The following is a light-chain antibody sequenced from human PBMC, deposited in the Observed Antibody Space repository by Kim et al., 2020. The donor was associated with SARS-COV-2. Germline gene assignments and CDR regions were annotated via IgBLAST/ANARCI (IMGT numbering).Light chain of an antibody. CDR2: DAS. J-gene: IGKJ4*01. Sequence: EIVLTQSPATLSLSPGERVTLSCRASQSVSSYLAWYQQKPGQAPRLLIYDASNRATGIPARFSGSGSGTDFTLTISSLEPEDFALYYCQQRTNWPLTFGGGTRVEIK. V-gene: IGKV3-11*01. CDR3: QQRTNWPLT. CDR1: QSVSSY.